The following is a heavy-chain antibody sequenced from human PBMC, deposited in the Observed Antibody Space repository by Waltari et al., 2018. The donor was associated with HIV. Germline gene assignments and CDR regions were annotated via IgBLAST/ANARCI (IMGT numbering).Heavy chain of an antibody. V-gene: IGHV3-48*01. D-gene: IGHD5-18*01. CDR3: ARDRNSRGAFEI. CDR1: GFSFGTYS. J-gene: IGHJ3*02. CDR2: ISTSSSTI. Sequence: EVQLVESGGGLVQPGGSLSLSCAASGFSFGTYSMSWVRQAPGKGLEWVSYISTSSSTIYYADSVKGRFTISRDNAKNSLYLQMNSLRAEDTAVYYCARDRNSRGAFEIWGQGTMVTVSS.